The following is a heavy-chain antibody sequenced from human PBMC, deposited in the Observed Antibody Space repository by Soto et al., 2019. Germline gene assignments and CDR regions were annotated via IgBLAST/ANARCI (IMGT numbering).Heavy chain of an antibody. J-gene: IGHJ3*02. Sequence: AASVKVSCKASGGTFSSYAISWVRQAPGQGLEWMGGIIPIFGTANYAQKFQGRVTITADESTSTAYMELSSLRSEDTAVYYCASTDYDILTGYPRSDAFDIWGQGTMVIVSS. CDR3: ASTDYDILTGYPRSDAFDI. CDR2: IIPIFGTA. V-gene: IGHV1-69*13. D-gene: IGHD3-9*01. CDR1: GGTFSSYA.